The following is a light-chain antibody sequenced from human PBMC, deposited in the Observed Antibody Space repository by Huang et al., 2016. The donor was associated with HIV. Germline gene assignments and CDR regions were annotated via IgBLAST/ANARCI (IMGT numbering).Light chain of an antibody. CDR3: HQSSTLPLT. Sequence: EIVLTQSPDFQSVTPKEKVTITCRASQSIGRSLNWYQKKPDHSPKIFIQNASQSLSGVPSRFSGSGSGTDFNLTINSLAAEDAATYYCHQSSTLPLTFGAGTKVAIK. V-gene: IGKV6-21*01. CDR2: NAS. CDR1: QSIGRS. J-gene: IGKJ4*01.